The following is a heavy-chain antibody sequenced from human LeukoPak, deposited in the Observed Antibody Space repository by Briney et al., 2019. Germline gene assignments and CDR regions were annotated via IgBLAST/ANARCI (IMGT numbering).Heavy chain of an antibody. CDR2: IYYSGST. V-gene: IGHV4-39*01. D-gene: IGHD4/OR15-4a*01. CDR1: GGSIDSSSDY. J-gene: IGHJ4*02. Sequence: SETLSLTCTVAGGSIDSSSDYCGWIRQPPGKGLEWIGSIYYSGSTYYNPSLKSRVTISVDTSKNQFSLKLSSVTAADTAVYVCSSSDYVYYFDYWGQGTLVTVSS. CDR3: SSSDYVYYFDY.